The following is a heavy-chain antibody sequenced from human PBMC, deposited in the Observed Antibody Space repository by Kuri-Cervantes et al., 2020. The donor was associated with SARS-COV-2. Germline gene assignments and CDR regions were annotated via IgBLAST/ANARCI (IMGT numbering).Heavy chain of an antibody. Sequence: SLKISCAASGFTFDDYAMHWVRHAPGKGLEWVSGISWTSGSIGYADSVKGRFTISRDNAKNSLYLQMNSLRAEDTALYYCAKESWYEDSRLGYFDLWGRGTLVTVSS. CDR2: ISWTSGSI. CDR1: GFTFDDYA. V-gene: IGHV3-9*01. J-gene: IGHJ2*01. D-gene: IGHD2-15*01. CDR3: AKESWYEDSRLGYFDL.